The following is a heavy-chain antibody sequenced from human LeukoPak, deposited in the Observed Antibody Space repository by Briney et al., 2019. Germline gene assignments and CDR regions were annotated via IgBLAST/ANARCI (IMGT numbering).Heavy chain of an antibody. CDR1: GGSISSGGYY. V-gene: IGHV4-31*03. CDR2: IYYSGST. CDR3: AGERGEEYSSGWYKRNYFDN. J-gene: IGHJ4*02. Sequence: SETLSLTCTVSGGSISSGGYYWSWIRQHPGKGLEWIGYIYYSGSTYYNPSLESRVAISADMSKNQFSLKLTSVTGADTAVYYYAGERGEEYSSGWYKRNYFDNWGQGIRVTVSS. D-gene: IGHD6-19*01.